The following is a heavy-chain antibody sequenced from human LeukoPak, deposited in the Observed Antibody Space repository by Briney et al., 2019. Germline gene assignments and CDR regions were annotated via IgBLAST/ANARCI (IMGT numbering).Heavy chain of an antibody. V-gene: IGHV4-34*01. J-gene: IGHJ4*02. CDR3: ARWWGRMAARPGRAWDY. D-gene: IGHD6-6*01. CDR1: GGSFSGYY. CDR2: INHSGST. Sequence: PSETLSLTCAVYGGSFSGYYWSWIRQPPGKGLEWIGEINHSGSTNYNPSLKSRVTISVDTSKNQFSLKLSSVTAADTAVYYCARWWGRMAARPGRAWDYWGQGTLVTVSS.